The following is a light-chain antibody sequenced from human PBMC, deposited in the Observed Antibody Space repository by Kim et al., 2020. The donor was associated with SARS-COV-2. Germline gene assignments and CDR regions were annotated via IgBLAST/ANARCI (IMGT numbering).Light chain of an antibody. CDR2: EVT. V-gene: IGLV2-8*01. J-gene: IGLJ2*01. CDR3: SSYAGSNNLV. Sequence: GQSVTISCTGTSSDVGGYNYVSWYQQSPGKPPKVMIYEVTKRPSVVPDRFSGSKSGNTASLTVSGLQAEDEADYYCSSYAGSNNLVFGGGTQLTVL. CDR1: SSDVGGYNY.